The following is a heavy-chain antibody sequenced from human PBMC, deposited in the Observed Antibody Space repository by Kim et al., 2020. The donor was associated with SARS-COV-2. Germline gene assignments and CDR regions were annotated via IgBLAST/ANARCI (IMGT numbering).Heavy chain of an antibody. D-gene: IGHD3-10*01. CDR2: ISSSSSFT. J-gene: IGHJ5*02. Sequence: GGSLRLSCAASGFTFSDYYMSWIRQAPGKGLEWVSYISSSSSFTKYADSVKGRFAISRDNAKNSLYLQMNSLRAEDTAVYYCARDWDSDRFGTTIFDPWGQGTLVTVSS. V-gene: IGHV3-11*05. CDR3: ARDWDSDRFGTTIFDP. CDR1: GFTFSDYY.